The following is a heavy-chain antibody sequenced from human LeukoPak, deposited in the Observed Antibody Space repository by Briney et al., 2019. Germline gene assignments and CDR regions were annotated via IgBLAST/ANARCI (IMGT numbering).Heavy chain of an antibody. J-gene: IGHJ3*02. CDR3: ARDRRRELLHAFDI. D-gene: IGHD1-26*01. Sequence: SETLSLTCTVSGGTISRNYWSWIRQPPGKGLEWIAYIDYSGSTNYNPSLKSRLTISMDASKNQFSLKLSSVTAADTAVYYCARDRRRELLHAFDIWGQGTMVTVSS. CDR2: IDYSGST. V-gene: IGHV4-59*01. CDR1: GGTISRNY.